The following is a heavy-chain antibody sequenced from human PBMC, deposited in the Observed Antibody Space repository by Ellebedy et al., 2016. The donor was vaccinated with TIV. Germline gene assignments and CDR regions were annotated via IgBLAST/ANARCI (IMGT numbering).Heavy chain of an antibody. D-gene: IGHD2-21*02. CDR2: INTDNGAT. CDR3: ARERDKYGDSAYYIDY. CDR1: GYRFTAYR. Sequence: ASVKVSXXTSGYRFTAYRIVCVRQAPGQGLEWMGWINTDNGATQYAQKFQGRVTLTTDTSSSTAFMELQNLRSDDTAVYYCARERDKYGDSAYYIDYWGQGTLVSV. J-gene: IGHJ4*02. V-gene: IGHV1-18*01.